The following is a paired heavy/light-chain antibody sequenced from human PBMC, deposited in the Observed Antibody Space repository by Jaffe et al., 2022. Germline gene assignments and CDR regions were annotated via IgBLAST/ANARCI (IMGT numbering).Heavy chain of an antibody. CDR3: ARGHSYTNFDL. V-gene: IGHV4-61*02. CDR2: IYISGST. Sequence: QVQLQESGPGLVKPSQTLSLTCTVSSGSISSGGYYWSWIRQPAGKGLEWIGRIYISGSTNYNPSLKSRVTISVDTSKNQFSLELRFVTAADTAVYYCARGHSYTNFDLWGRGTLVTVSS. D-gene: IGHD5-18*01. CDR1: SGSISSGGYY. J-gene: IGHJ2*01.
Light chain of an antibody. Sequence: DIQMTQSPSSLSASVGDTVTITCRASQSISTYLNWYQQKPEEAPKLLIYSASSLQSGVPSRFSGSGSGTDFTLTISSLQPEDFATYYCQQSYATPLTFGGGTKVEI. V-gene: IGKV1-39*01. CDR2: SAS. CDR1: QSISTY. J-gene: IGKJ4*01. CDR3: QQSYATPLT.